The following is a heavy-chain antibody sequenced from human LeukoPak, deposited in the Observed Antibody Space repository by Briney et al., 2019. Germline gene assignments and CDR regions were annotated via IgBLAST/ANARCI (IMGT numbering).Heavy chain of an antibody. CDR3: AKGSGRGYSYGLEY. Sequence: GGSLRLSCVASGFTFSSYGMTWVRQAPGKEPEWVSLISGSAGSTYYADSVKGRFSISRDNSKNTMYLQMNSLRAEDTAVYYCAKGSGRGYSYGLEYWGQGTLVTVSS. J-gene: IGHJ4*02. D-gene: IGHD5-18*01. V-gene: IGHV3-23*01. CDR2: ISGSAGST. CDR1: GFTFSSYG.